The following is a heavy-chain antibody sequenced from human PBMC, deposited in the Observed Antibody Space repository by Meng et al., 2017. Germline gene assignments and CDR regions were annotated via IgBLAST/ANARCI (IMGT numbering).Heavy chain of an antibody. V-gene: IGHV4-34*01. CDR3: ARDTVEAYCGGDCCPLGY. J-gene: IGHJ4*02. CDR1: GGSFSGYY. Sequence: QVQLTQWGAGLLKPSETLSLTCAVYGGSFSGYYWSWIRQPPGKGLEWIGEINHSGSTNYNPSLKSRVTISVDTSKNQFSLKLSSVTAADTAVYYCARDTVEAYCGGDCCPLGYWGQGTLVTVSS. CDR2: INHSGST. D-gene: IGHD2-21*02.